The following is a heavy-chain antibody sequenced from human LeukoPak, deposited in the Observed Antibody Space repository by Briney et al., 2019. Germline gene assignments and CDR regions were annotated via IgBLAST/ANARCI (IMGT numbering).Heavy chain of an antibody. V-gene: IGHV1-2*04. D-gene: IGHD2-21*02. CDR3: ARVHCGGDCYVNWGFDP. Sequence: ASVKVSCTASGYTFTDYYVHWVRQAPGQGLEWLGWINPNSGDTKYAEKFQGWVTMTRDTSISTAYMELSRLRSADTAVYYCARVHCGGDCYVNWGFDPWGQGTLVTVSS. CDR1: GYTFTDYY. J-gene: IGHJ5*02. CDR2: INPNSGDT.